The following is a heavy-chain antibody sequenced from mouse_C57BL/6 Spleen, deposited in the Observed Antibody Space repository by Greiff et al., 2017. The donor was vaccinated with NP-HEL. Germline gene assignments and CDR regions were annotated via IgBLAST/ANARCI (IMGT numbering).Heavy chain of an antibody. CDR2: INPYNGGT. D-gene: IGHD1-1*01. CDR1: GYTFTDYY. Sequence: VQLQQSGPVLVKPGASVKMSCKASGYTFTDYYMNWVKQSHGKSLEWIGVINPYNGGTSYNQKFKGKATLTVDKSSSTAYMELNSLTSEDSAVYYGARSGTVVPHWYFDVWGTGTTVTVSS. CDR3: ARSGTVVPHWYFDV. J-gene: IGHJ1*03. V-gene: IGHV1-19*01.